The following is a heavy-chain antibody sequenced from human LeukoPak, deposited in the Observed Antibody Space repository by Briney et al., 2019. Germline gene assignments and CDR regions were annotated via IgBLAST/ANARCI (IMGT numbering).Heavy chain of an antibody. CDR2: IYPGDSDT. Sequence: GESLKISCKGSGYTFTTNWIGWVRQMPGKGLEWMGIIYPGDSDTRYSPSFQGQVTISVDKSISTAYLQWSSLKAPDTAMYYCARPPFTWGQGTMVTVSS. V-gene: IGHV5-51*01. CDR1: GYTFTTNW. J-gene: IGHJ3*01. CDR3: ARPPFT.